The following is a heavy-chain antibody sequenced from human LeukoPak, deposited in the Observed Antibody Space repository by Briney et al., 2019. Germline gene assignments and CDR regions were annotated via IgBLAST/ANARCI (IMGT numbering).Heavy chain of an antibody. J-gene: IGHJ3*02. Sequence: GGSLRLSCVASGFTFSNHGIHWVRQAPGKGLEWVAFIRYDGSNKYYADSVRGRFSISRDNSKNTLYLQMNSLRAEDTAVYHRAKEYYSGWHDAFYNWGQGTMVTVSS. CDR2: IRYDGSNK. D-gene: IGHD6-19*01. CDR1: GFTFSNHG. V-gene: IGHV3-30*02. CDR3: AKEYYSGWHDAFYN.